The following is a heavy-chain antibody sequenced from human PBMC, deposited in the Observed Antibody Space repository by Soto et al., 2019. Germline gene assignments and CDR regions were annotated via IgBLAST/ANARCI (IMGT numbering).Heavy chain of an antibody. CDR3: ARDIDGYKTNPGYYYGMDV. CDR1: GGTFSSYA. V-gene: IGHV1-69*13. J-gene: IGHJ6*02. CDR2: IIPIFGTA. D-gene: IGHD5-12*01. Sequence: GASVKVSCKASGGTFSSYAISWVRQAPGQGLEWMGGIIPIFGTANYAQKFQGRVTITADESTSTAYMGLSSLRSEDTAVYYCARDIDGYKTNPGYYYGMDVWGQGTTVTVSS.